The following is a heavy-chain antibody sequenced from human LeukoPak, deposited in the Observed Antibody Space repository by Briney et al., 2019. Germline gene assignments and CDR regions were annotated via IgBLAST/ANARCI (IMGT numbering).Heavy chain of an antibody. CDR1: GGTFSSYA. V-gene: IGHV1-69*13. D-gene: IGHD6-6*01. CDR3: ARSRSIAAPNWFDP. CDR2: IIPIFGTA. Sequence: GASVKVSCEASGGTFSSYAISWVRQAPGQGLEWMGGIIPIFGTANYAQKFQGRVTITADESTSTAYMELSSLRSEDTAVYYCARSRSIAAPNWFDPWGQGTLVTVSS. J-gene: IGHJ5*02.